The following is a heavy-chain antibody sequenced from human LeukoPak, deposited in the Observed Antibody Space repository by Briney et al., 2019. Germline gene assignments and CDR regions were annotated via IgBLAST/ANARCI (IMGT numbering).Heavy chain of an antibody. CDR1: GGTFSSYA. V-gene: IGHV1-18*01. J-gene: IGHJ4*02. Sequence: GASVKVSCKASGGTFSSYAISWVRQAPGQGLEWMGCISAYNGNTNYAQKLQGRVTMTTDTSTSTAYMELRSLRSDDTAVYYCARDDILTGYDYWGQGTLVTVSS. CDR2: ISAYNGNT. CDR3: ARDDILTGYDY. D-gene: IGHD3-9*01.